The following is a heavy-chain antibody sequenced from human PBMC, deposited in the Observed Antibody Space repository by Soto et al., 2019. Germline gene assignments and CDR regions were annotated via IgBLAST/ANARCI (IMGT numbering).Heavy chain of an antibody. Sequence: PGGSLRLSCAASGFTVSDTYMSWVRQAPGKGLEWVSIIYGGGTKYYTDSVKGRFTISRDNSKNTLYLQMNSLRAEDTAMYYCAREGGDYGDYYFDFWGQGTLVTLSS. CDR2: IYGGGTK. D-gene: IGHD4-17*01. CDR1: GFTVSDTY. V-gene: IGHV3-66*01. CDR3: AREGGDYGDYYFDF. J-gene: IGHJ4*02.